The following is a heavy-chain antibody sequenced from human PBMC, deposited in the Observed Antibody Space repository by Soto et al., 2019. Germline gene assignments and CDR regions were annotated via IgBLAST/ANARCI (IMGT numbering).Heavy chain of an antibody. CDR2: ISSSSSYI. V-gene: IGHV3-21*01. D-gene: IGHD3-16*01. CDR1: GFTFSTYS. CDR3: ARDLPNRPGEAL. J-gene: IGHJ4*02. Sequence: EVQLVESGGGLVRPGGSLRLSCAASGFTFSTYSMNWVRQAPGKGLEWVSSISSSSSYIYYADSVKGRFTISRDNAKNSMYLQRNSLRAEDTAGYYCARDLPNRPGEALGGQGALGTASS.